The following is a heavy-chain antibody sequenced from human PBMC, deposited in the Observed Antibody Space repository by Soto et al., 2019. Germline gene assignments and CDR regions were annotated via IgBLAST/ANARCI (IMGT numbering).Heavy chain of an antibody. CDR3: VRACSTSDRKNFDS. CDR1: GFTFSSYW. V-gene: IGHV3-74*01. D-gene: IGHD2-2*01. CDR2: INGDGTST. J-gene: IGHJ4*02. Sequence: EVQLVESGGGLVQPGGSLRLSCAASGFTFSSYWIHWVRQAPGKGLEWVSRINGDGTSTSHADSVRGRFTISRDNARNSLFLQMNSLRAEDTAVYYCVRACSTSDRKNFDSWGRGILVTVSS.